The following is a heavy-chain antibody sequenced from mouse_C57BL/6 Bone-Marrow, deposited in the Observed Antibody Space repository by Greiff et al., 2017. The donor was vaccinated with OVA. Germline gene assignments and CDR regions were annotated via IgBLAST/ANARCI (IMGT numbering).Heavy chain of an antibody. D-gene: IGHD2-3*01. V-gene: IGHV2-5*01. CDR3: AKKDDGYYAWFAY. Sequence: QVQLKESGPGLVQPSQSLSITCTVSGFSLTSYGVHWVRQSPGKGLEWLGVIWSGGSTDYNAAFMSRLSITKDNSKSHVFFKMNSLQADDTAIYYCAKKDDGYYAWFAYWGQGTLVTVSA. CDR2: IWSGGST. J-gene: IGHJ3*01. CDR1: GFSLTSYG.